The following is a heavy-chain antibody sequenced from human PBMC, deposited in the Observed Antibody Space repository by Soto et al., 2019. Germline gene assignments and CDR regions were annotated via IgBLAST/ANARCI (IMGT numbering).Heavy chain of an antibody. J-gene: IGHJ5*02. CDR3: TTNYYDSSGYDNWFDP. V-gene: IGHV3-49*03. Sequence: GGSLRLSCTASGFTFGDYAMSWFRQAPGKGLEWVGFIRSKAYGGTTQYAASVKGRFTISRDDSNSIAYLQMNSLKTEDTAVYYCTTNYYDSSGYDNWFDPWGQGTLVTV. CDR2: IRSKAYGGTT. CDR1: GFTFGDYA. D-gene: IGHD3-22*01.